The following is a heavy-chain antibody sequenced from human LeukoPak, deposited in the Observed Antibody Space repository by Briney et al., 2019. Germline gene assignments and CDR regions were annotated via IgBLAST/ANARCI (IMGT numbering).Heavy chain of an antibody. CDR2: ISGSGGST. D-gene: IGHD3-3*01. J-gene: IGHJ4*02. CDR1: GFTFSSYA. Sequence: GWSLRLSCAASGFTFSSYAMSWVRQAPGKGLEWVSAISGSGGSTYYADSVKGRFTISRDNSKNTLYLQMNSLRAEDTAVYYCENDSDFWSAYYTFDYWGQGTLVTVSS. V-gene: IGHV3-23*01. CDR3: ENDSDFWSAYYTFDY.